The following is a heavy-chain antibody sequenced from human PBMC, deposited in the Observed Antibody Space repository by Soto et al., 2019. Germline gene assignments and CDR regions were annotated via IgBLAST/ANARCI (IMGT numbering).Heavy chain of an antibody. V-gene: IGHV3-30-3*01. CDR3: ARDQTGITTAGGGRIDY. J-gene: IGHJ4*02. Sequence: QVQLVESGGGVVQPGRSLRLSCAASGFTFSSYAMHWVRQAPGKGLECVAVISYDGSNKYYADSVKGRFTISRDNSKNTRYLQMNSLRAEDTAVFYCARDQTGITTAGGGRIDYWGQGSLVTVSS. D-gene: IGHD6-13*01. CDR1: GFTFSSYA. CDR2: ISYDGSNK.